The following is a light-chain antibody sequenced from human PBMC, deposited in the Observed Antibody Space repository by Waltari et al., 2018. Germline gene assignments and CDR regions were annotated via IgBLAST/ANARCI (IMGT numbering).Light chain of an antibody. CDR3: QQRGNWVT. Sequence: DIVLTQSPATLSLPPGERATLSCRASQSVSSDLAWYQQKPGQAPRLLIYDASNRATGIPARFSGSGSGTDFTLTISTLEPEDFAVYYCQQRGNWVTFGGGTKVEIK. CDR2: DAS. V-gene: IGKV3-11*01. J-gene: IGKJ4*01. CDR1: QSVSSD.